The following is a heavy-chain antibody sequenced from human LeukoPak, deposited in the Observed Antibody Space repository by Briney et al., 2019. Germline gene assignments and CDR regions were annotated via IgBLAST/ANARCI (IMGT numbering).Heavy chain of an antibody. V-gene: IGHV3-33*01. J-gene: IGHJ4*02. Sequence: PGGSLRLSCAASGFTFSSYGMHWVRQAPGKGLEWVAIIWYDGSKKYYTDSVKGRFTISKDNSKNTLYLQMNSLKDEDTAVYYCATSTPLTQVGDSWGQGTLVTVSS. CDR3: ATSTPLTQVGDS. D-gene: IGHD3-3*01. CDR1: GFTFSSYG. CDR2: IWYDGSKK.